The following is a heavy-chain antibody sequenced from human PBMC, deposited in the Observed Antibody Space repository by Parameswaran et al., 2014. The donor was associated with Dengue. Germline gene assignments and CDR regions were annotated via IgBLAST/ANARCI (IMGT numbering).Heavy chain of an antibody. CDR2: INHSGST. V-gene: IGHV4-34*01. D-gene: IGHD3-22*01. CDR3: ATSSLSGYNNWFDP. Sequence: RWIRQPPGKGLEWIGEINHSGSTNYNPSLKSRVTISVDTSKNQFSLKLSSVTAADTAVYYCATSSLSGYNNWFDPWGQGTLVTVSS. J-gene: IGHJ5*02.